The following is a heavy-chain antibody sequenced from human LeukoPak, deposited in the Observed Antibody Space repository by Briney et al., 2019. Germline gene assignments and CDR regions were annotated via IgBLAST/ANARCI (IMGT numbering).Heavy chain of an antibody. D-gene: IGHD6-6*01. CDR1: GGTFSSYA. V-gene: IGHV1-69*06. Sequence: ASVKVSCKASGGTFSSYAISWVRQAPGQGLEWMGGIIPIFGTANYAQKFQGRVTITADKSTSTAYMELSSLRSEDTAVYYCARRAKGSSSPFDYWGQGTLVTVSS. CDR2: IIPIFGTA. CDR3: ARRAKGSSSPFDY. J-gene: IGHJ4*02.